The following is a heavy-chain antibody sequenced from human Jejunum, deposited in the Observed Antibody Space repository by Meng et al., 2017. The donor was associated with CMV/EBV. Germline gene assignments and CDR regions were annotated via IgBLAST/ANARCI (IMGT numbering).Heavy chain of an antibody. CDR3: TRGIIVVPGAYYFDS. CDR2: ISGSSSSS. V-gene: IGHV3-21*01. D-gene: IGHD2-15*01. Sequence: CIFSTNGMNWVRQAPGKGLEWVASISGSSSSSYYADSVKGQFTISRDNAKASLYLQMNSMRAEDTGVYYCTRGIIVVPGAYYFDSWGQGTLVTVSS. CDR1: CIFSTNG. J-gene: IGHJ4*02.